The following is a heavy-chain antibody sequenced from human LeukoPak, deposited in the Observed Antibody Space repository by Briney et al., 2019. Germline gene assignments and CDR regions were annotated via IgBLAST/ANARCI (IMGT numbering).Heavy chain of an antibody. J-gene: IGHJ5*02. CDR2: INHSGST. D-gene: IGHD2-2*01. CDR1: GGSFSSYY. Sequence: SETLSLTCAVYGGSFSSYYLSWIRQPPGKGLEWIGEINHSGSTNYNPSLKSRVTISVDTSKNQFSLKLSSVTAADTAVYYCARVGRRYCSSTSCNHQRNWFDPWGQGTLVTVSS. CDR3: ARVGRRYCSSTSCNHQRNWFDP. V-gene: IGHV4-34*01.